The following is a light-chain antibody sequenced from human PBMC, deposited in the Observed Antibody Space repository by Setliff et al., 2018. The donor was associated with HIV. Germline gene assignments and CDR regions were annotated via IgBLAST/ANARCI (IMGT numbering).Light chain of an antibody. CDR3: QVWDSSSDHHV. CDR1: NIGSES. V-gene: IGLV3-21*03. CDR2: DDN. J-gene: IGLJ1*01. Sequence: SYELPQPPSVSVVPGKTARITCGGNNIGSESVHWYQQKPGQAPVLVVYDDNDRPSGIPERFSGSNSGNTATLTISRVEAGDEADYYCQVWDSSSDHHVFGTGTKVTVL.